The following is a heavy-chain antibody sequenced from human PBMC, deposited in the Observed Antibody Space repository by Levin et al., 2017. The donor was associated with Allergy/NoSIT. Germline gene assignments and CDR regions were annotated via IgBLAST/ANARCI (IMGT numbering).Heavy chain of an antibody. Sequence: PSETLSLTCAISGDSVSSNSAAWNWIRQSPSRGLEWLGRTYYRSKWYNDYAVSVKGRITINPDTSKNQFSLQLNSVTPEDTAVYYCAKVTTYYYGMDVWGQGTTVTVSS. J-gene: IGHJ6*02. CDR3: AKVTTYYYGMDV. D-gene: IGHD4-11*01. CDR2: TYYRSKWYN. V-gene: IGHV6-1*01. CDR1: GDSVSSNSAA.